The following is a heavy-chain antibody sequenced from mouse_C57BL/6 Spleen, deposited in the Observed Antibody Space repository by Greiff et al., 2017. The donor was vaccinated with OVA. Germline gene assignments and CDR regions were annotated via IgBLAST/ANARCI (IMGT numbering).Heavy chain of an antibody. D-gene: IGHD3-2*02. J-gene: IGHJ3*01. CDR1: GYTFTSYW. CDR2: IDPSDSYT. Sequence: VQLQQSGAELVMPGASVKLSCKASGYTFTSYWMHWVKQRPGQGLEWIGEIDPSDSYTNYNQKFKGKSTLTVDKSSSTAYMQLSSLTSEDSAVYYCARGTAQATSGFAYWGQGTLVTVSA. CDR3: ARGTAQATSGFAY. V-gene: IGHV1-69*01.